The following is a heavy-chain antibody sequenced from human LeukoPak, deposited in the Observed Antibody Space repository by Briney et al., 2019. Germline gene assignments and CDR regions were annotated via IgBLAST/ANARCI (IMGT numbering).Heavy chain of an antibody. CDR3: ARGLGAVAGPDAFDI. D-gene: IGHD6-19*01. J-gene: IGHJ3*02. Sequence: SETLSLTCTVSGYSISSGYYWGWIRQPPGKGLEWIGSIYHSGSTYYNPSLKSRVTISVDTSKNQFSLKLSSVTAADTAAYYCARGLGAVAGPDAFDIWGQGTMVTVSS. CDR1: GYSISSGYY. V-gene: IGHV4-38-2*02. CDR2: IYHSGST.